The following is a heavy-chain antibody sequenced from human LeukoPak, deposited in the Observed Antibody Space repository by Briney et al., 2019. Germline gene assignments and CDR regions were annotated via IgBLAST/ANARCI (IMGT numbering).Heavy chain of an antibody. J-gene: IGHJ5*02. Sequence: SETLSLTCTVSGGSISSSSYYWGWIRQPPGKGLEWIGSIYYSGSTYYNPSLKSRVTISVDTSKNQFSLKLSSVTAADTAVYYCARRITISINWFDPWGQGTLVTVPS. CDR3: ARRITISINWFDP. CDR2: IYYSGST. D-gene: IGHD3-3*01. CDR1: GGSISSSSYY. V-gene: IGHV4-39*01.